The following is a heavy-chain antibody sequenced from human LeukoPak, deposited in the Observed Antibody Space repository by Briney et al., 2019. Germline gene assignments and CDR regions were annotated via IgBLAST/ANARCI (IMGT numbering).Heavy chain of an antibody. J-gene: IGHJ5*02. Sequence: SETLSLTCTVSGGSISSYYWSWIRQPPGKGLEWIGYIYHSGSTNYNPSLKSRVTISVDTSKSQFSLKLSSVTAADTAVYYCARCSGYSNWFDPWGQGTLVTVSS. CDR1: GGSISSYY. D-gene: IGHD3-22*01. V-gene: IGHV4-59*01. CDR2: IYHSGST. CDR3: ARCSGYSNWFDP.